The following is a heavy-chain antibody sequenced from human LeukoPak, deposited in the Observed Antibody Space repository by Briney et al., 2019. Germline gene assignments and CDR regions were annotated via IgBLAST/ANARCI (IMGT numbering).Heavy chain of an antibody. CDR3: ATENSYEPNFLDY. Sequence: SVKVSCKASGGTVSSYAISWVRQAPGQGVEWMGRIIPIFGTANYAQKFQGRVTITTDEATSTAYMELSSLRSEDTAVYYCATENSYEPNFLDYWGQGTLVTVSS. V-gene: IGHV1-69*05. CDR1: GGTVSSYA. CDR2: IIPIFGTA. D-gene: IGHD5-12*01. J-gene: IGHJ4*02.